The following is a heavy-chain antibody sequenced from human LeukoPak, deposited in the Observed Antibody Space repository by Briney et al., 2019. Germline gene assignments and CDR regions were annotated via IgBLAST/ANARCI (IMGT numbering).Heavy chain of an antibody. D-gene: IGHD2-8*01. CDR2: IYYSGST. Sequence: SETLSLTCTVSGGSISSHYWSWIRQPPGKGLEWIGYIYYSGSTNYNPSLKSRVTMSVDTSKNQFSLKVSSVTAADTAVYYCARVYGNKAYLASWGQGTWSPSPQ. CDR1: GGSISSHY. J-gene: IGHJ5*02. CDR3: ARVYGNKAYLAS. V-gene: IGHV4-59*11.